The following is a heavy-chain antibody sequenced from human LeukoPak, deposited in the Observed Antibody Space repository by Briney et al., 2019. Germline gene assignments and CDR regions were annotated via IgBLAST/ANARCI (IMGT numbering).Heavy chain of an antibody. CDR2: IYYSGST. Sequence: SETLSLTCTVSGGSISSHYWSWIRQPPGKGLEWIGYIYYSGSTNYNPSLKSRVTISVDTSKNQFSLKLSSVTAADTAVYYCARGITPSDYWGQGTLVTVSS. J-gene: IGHJ4*02. V-gene: IGHV4-59*11. D-gene: IGHD1-20*01. CDR1: GGSISSHY. CDR3: ARGITPSDY.